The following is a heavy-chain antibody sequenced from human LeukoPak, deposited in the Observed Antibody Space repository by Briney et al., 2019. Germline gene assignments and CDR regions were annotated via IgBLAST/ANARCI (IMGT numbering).Heavy chain of an antibody. Sequence: PGGSLRLSCGASGFXFSGHWMNWVRQPPGKGLEWVANIKADGSEKYYVDSVKGRFTISRDDAKRTVDLQMDNLRAEDTAIYYCAYRNNFEYWGQGALVTVSS. CDR1: GFXFSGHW. D-gene: IGHD1-26*01. CDR2: IKADGSEK. J-gene: IGHJ4*02. V-gene: IGHV3-7*05. CDR3: AYRNNFEY.